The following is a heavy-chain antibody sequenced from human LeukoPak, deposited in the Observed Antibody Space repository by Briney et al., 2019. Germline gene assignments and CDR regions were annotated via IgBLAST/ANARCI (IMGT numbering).Heavy chain of an antibody. Sequence: SETLSLTCTVSGGSISSYYWSWMRQPPGKGLEWIGYIYYSGSTNYNPSLKSRVTISVDTSKNQFSLKLSSVTAADTAVYYCARHGYYYGSGSYLDYWGQGTLVTVSS. CDR2: IYYSGST. J-gene: IGHJ4*02. D-gene: IGHD3-10*01. CDR1: GGSISSYY. V-gene: IGHV4-59*08. CDR3: ARHGYYYGSGSYLDY.